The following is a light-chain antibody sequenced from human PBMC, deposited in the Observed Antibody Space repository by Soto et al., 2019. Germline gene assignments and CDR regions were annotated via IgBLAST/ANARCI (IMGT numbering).Light chain of an antibody. CDR3: QQYFSLPLT. CDR2: WAS. J-gene: IGKJ4*01. V-gene: IGKV1-9*01. Sequence: DIQLTQSPSFLSASVGDRVTIACRASQGISSYLAWYQQKPGKAPKLLIYWASSRESGVPDRFSGSGSGTDFTLTISSLQPEDVAFYSCQQYFSLPLTFGGGTKVDIK. CDR1: QGISSY.